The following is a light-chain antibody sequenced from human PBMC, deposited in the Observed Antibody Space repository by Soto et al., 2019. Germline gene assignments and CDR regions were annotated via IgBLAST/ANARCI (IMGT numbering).Light chain of an antibody. Sequence: QSALTQPASVSGSPGQSITISCTGTSSDVGRYNHVSWYQHHPGKAPKLIISEVSNRPSGVSNRFSGSKSGYTASLGITGLQPGDEADYYCGTWDSSLSAGVFGGGTKLTVL. CDR3: GTWDSSLSAGV. CDR2: EVS. V-gene: IGLV2-14*01. CDR1: SSDVGRYNH. J-gene: IGLJ3*02.